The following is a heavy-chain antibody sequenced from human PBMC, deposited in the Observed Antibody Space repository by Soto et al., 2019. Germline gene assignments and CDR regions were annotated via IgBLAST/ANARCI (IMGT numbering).Heavy chain of an antibody. CDR1: GYTFGNHW. CDR2: INSDGGFI. J-gene: IGHJ4*02. V-gene: IGHV3-74*01. CDR3: ATAEVDY. Sequence: PGGSLRLSCAVAGYTFGNHWMHWVRQAPGKGLEWVSRINSDGGFINYADSVKGRFTVSRDNARNTLYLQMYSLRVEDTAVYYCATAEVDYWGPGSLVTSPQ.